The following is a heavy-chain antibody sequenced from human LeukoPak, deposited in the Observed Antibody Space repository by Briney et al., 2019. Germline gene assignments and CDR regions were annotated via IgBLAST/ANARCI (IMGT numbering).Heavy chain of an antibody. V-gene: IGHV4-59*13. Sequence: SETLSLTCTFSGASISGSYCSWIRQPPGKGLEWIAHIYYSGSTYYSPSLKSRVTISVDTSKNQCSLKLTSVTAADTAVYYCARAGHCGGDCYPFDYWGQGTLVTVSS. CDR1: GASISGSY. CDR3: ARAGHCGGDCYPFDY. D-gene: IGHD2-21*02. J-gene: IGHJ4*02. CDR2: IYYSGST.